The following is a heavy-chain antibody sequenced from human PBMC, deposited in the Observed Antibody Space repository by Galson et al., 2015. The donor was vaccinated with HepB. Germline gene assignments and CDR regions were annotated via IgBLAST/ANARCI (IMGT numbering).Heavy chain of an antibody. CDR2: INTGNGDT. CDR3: ASGRKNTPTTVGVTKTVGGHWFDP. V-gene: IGHV1-3*04. CDR1: GYTFTAYG. J-gene: IGHJ5*02. D-gene: IGHD3-3*01. Sequence: SVKVSCKASGYTFTAYGVHWVRQAPGQRPEWMGWINTGNGDTRYSQNFQGRVTITGDTSANTTSMELSRLRSEDTAVYFCASGRKNTPTTVGVTKTVGGHWFDPWGQGTLVIVSS.